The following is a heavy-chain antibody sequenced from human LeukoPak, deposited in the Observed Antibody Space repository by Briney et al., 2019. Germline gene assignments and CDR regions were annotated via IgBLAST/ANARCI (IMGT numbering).Heavy chain of an antibody. CDR1: GFTFSDYY. J-gene: IGHJ1*01. CDR3: ARMSSGWYPPEYCQH. V-gene: IGHV3-11*04. D-gene: IGHD6-19*01. Sequence: PGGSLRLSCVASGFTFSDYYMSWIRQAPGGGLERVSYISSSGSTIYYADSVKGRFTISRDNAKNSLYLQMNSLRAEDTAVYYCARMSSGWYPPEYCQHGGQGTVVSVFS. CDR2: ISSSGSTI.